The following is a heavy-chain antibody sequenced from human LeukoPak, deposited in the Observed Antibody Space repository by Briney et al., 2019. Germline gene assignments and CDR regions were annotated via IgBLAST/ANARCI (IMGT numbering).Heavy chain of an antibody. J-gene: IGHJ5*02. CDR1: GGSISSSNW. V-gene: IGHV4-4*02. D-gene: IGHD3-10*01. Sequence: SETLSLTCAVSGGSISSSNWWSWVRQPPGKGLEWIGEIYHSGSTNYNPSLKSRVTISVDKSKNQFSLKLSSVTAADTAVYYRARGTLWFGELSRWFDPWGQGTLVTVSS. CDR3: ARGTLWFGELSRWFDP. CDR2: IYHSGST.